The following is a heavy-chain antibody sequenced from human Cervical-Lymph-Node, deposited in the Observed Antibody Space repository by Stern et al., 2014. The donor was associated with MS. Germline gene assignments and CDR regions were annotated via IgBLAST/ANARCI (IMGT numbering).Heavy chain of an antibody. V-gene: IGHV1-2*06. Sequence: VQLVESGAEVKSPGASLKVSCKTSGYNFNDYFTHWVRQVPGQGIEWMGRVDPTSGATIYAQKFQGRVAMTRDTSITTAYMELSRLTSDDTAMYYCARKNGMDVWGQGTAVTVS. CDR1: GYNFNDYF. J-gene: IGHJ6*02. CDR3: ARKNGMDV. CDR2: VDPTSGAT.